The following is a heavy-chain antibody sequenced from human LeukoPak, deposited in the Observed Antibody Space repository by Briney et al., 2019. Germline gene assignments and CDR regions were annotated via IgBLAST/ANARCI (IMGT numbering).Heavy chain of an antibody. J-gene: IGHJ4*02. Sequence: SVKVSCKAAGGTFSSYAISWVRQAPGQGLEWMGGIIRIFGTANYAKELEGRVTINADESPSTAYMELSSVRSEDTAVYYCARATVTTKGPFDYWGQGTLVTVSS. CDR3: ARATVTTKGPFDY. V-gene: IGHV1-69*13. CDR1: GGTFSSYA. CDR2: IIRIFGTA. D-gene: IGHD4-11*01.